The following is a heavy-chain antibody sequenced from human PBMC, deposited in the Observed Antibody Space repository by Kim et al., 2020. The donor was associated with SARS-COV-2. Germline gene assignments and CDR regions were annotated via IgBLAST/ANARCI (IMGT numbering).Heavy chain of an antibody. Sequence: ASVKVSCKVSGYTLTELSMHWVRQAPGKGLEWMGGFDPEDGKTIYAQKFQGRVTMTEDTSTDTAYMELSSLRSEDTAVYYCAAGIAVAGTPDIYYYYYGMDVWGQGTTVTVSS. CDR1: GYTLTELS. V-gene: IGHV1-24*01. D-gene: IGHD6-19*01. CDR2: FDPEDGKT. CDR3: AAGIAVAGTPDIYYYYYGMDV. J-gene: IGHJ6*02.